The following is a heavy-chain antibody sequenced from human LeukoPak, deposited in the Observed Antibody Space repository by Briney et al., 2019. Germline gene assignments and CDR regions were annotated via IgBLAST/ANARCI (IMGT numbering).Heavy chain of an antibody. Sequence: ASVKVSCKASGDTFSSYAINWVRQAPGQGLEWMGRIIPRLGIANHAQKFQGRVTITADKSTSTAYMEMSSLRSEDTAVYYCARGDYVYNWFDPWGQGTLVTVSS. D-gene: IGHD3-16*01. J-gene: IGHJ5*02. CDR2: IIPRLGIA. CDR1: GDTFSSYA. V-gene: IGHV1-69*04. CDR3: ARGDYVYNWFDP.